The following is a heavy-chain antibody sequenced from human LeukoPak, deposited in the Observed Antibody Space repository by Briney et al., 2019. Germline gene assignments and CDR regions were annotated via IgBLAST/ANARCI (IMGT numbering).Heavy chain of an antibody. CDR3: ARSSLVRGVIIPDFDL. V-gene: IGHV3-48*03. J-gene: IGHJ4*02. CDR1: GFTFSKVW. Sequence: PGGSLRLSCAASGFTFSKVWMNWVRQAPGKGLEWVSYMSSSGSTIDYVDSVKGRLTISRDNAKNPLYLQMNSLRAEDTAVYYCARSSLVRGVIIPDFDLWGQGTLVTVSS. CDR2: MSSSGSTI. D-gene: IGHD3-10*01.